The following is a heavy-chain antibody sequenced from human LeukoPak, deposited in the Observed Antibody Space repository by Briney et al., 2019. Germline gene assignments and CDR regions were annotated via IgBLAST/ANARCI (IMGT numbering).Heavy chain of an antibody. Sequence: ASVKISCKASGYIFRSNGISWVRQAPGQGLEWRGWISAYNGKTNYAQKVQGRVTLTTDTSTSTAYMEMRGLISDDTAVSYCARGLSDDFWSFYQDYWGQGTLLIVSP. CDR1: GYIFRSNG. J-gene: IGHJ4*02. D-gene: IGHD3-3*01. CDR3: ARGLSDDFWSFYQDY. CDR2: ISAYNGKT. V-gene: IGHV1-18*01.